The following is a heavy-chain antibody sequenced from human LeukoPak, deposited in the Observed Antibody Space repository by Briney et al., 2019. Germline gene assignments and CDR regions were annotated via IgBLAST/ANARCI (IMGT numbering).Heavy chain of an antibody. Sequence: GGSLRLSCAASGFTFSIYAMSWVRQAPGKGLQRVSSITSRGESTWYVDSVKGRFTITRDNSENTLYLQMHSLRAEDTAVYYCARDRPNYYGSDGHYYRRDGYYWGRGTLVSVSS. D-gene: IGHD5-24*01. V-gene: IGHV3-23*01. CDR2: ITSRGEST. CDR3: ARDRPNYYGSDGHYYRRDGYY. CDR1: GFTFSIYA. J-gene: IGHJ4*02.